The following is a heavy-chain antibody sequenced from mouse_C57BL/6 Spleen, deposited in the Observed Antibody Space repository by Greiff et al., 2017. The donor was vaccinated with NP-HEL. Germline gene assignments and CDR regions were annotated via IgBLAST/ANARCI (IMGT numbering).Heavy chain of an antibody. Sequence: VQLKESGPGLVKPSQSLSLTCSVTGYSITSGYYWNWIRQFPGNKLEWMGYISYDGSNNYNPSLKNRISITRDTSKNQFFLKLNSVTTEDTATYYCARRDYGSSHDYWGQGTTLTVSS. V-gene: IGHV3-6*01. J-gene: IGHJ2*01. CDR2: ISYDGSN. CDR3: ARRDYGSSHDY. D-gene: IGHD1-1*01. CDR1: GYSITSGYY.